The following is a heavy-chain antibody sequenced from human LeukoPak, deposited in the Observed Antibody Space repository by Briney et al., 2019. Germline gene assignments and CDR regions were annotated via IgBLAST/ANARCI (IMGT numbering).Heavy chain of an antibody. CDR2: IRASGGNT. D-gene: IGHD5-18*01. J-gene: IGHJ4*02. CDR1: GSTFSSHA. CDR3: ARETVDAGMVTVD. V-gene: IGHV3-23*01. Sequence: GGSLTLSCAAAGSTFSSHAMSWVRQAPGKGLEWVSAIRASGGNTYYADSVKGRFTISRDNSKNTLYLQMNSLKTEDTAVYCWARETVDAGMVTVDWGQGTLVTVSS.